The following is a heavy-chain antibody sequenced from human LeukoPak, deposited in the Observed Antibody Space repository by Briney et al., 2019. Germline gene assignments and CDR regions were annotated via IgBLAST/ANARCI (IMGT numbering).Heavy chain of an antibody. CDR2: IYWDDDK. Sequence: SGPTLVNPTQTLTLTCTFSGFSLSTSGVGVGWIRQPPGKALEWLALIYWDDDKRYSPSLKSRLTITKDTSKNQVVLTMTNMDPVDTATYYCAHLLGYCSSTSCPRNWFDPWGQGTLVTVSS. J-gene: IGHJ5*02. V-gene: IGHV2-5*02. D-gene: IGHD2-2*01. CDR3: AHLLGYCSSTSCPRNWFDP. CDR1: GFSLSTSGVG.